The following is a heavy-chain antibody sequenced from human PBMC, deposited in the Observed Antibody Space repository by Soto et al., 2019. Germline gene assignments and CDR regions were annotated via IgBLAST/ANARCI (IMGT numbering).Heavy chain of an antibody. Sequence: QVQLVESGGGVVQPGRSLRLSCAASGFTFSSYGMHWVRQAPGKGLEWVAVISYDGSNKYYADSVKGRFTISRDNSKNTRFLQMNSLRAEYTAVYYCAKDLLRPGRAYGMDVWGQGTTVTVSS. D-gene: IGHD6-25*01. V-gene: IGHV3-30*18. CDR2: ISYDGSNK. CDR1: GFTFSSYG. CDR3: AKDLLRPGRAYGMDV. J-gene: IGHJ6*02.